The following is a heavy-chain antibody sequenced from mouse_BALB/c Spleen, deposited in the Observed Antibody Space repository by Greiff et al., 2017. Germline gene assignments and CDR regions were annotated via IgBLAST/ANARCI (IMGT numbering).Heavy chain of an antibody. CDR2: IDPSDSYT. Sequence: QVQLQQPGAELVKPGASVKMSCKASGYTFTSYWMHWVKQRPGQGLEWIGVIDPSDSYTSYNQKFKGKATLTVDTSSSTAYMQLSSLTSEDSAVYYCTRSTYYRYDGLAYWGQGTLVTVSA. D-gene: IGHD2-14*01. J-gene: IGHJ3*01. CDR3: TRSTYYRYDGLAY. V-gene: IGHV1S127*01. CDR1: GYTFTSYW.